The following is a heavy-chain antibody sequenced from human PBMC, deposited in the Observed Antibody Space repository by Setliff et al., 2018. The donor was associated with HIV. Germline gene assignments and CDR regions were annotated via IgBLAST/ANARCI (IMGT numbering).Heavy chain of an antibody. CDR3: ARGDIIAVPAAIDMDV. Sequence: EASVKVSCKASGYTFTGYYMHWVRQAPGQGLEWMGRINPNSGGTNYAQKFQGRVTMTRDTSISTAYMELSRLRSDDTAVYYCARGDIIAVPAAIDMDVWGKGTTVTVSS. V-gene: IGHV1-2*06. CDR2: INPNSGGT. CDR1: GYTFTGYY. D-gene: IGHD2-2*01. J-gene: IGHJ6*03.